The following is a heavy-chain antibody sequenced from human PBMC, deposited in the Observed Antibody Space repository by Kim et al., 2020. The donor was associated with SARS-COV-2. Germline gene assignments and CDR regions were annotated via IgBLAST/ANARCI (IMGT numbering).Heavy chain of an antibody. J-gene: IGHJ3*02. CDR3: VGERMGGAFDM. D-gene: IGHD3-16*01. CDR2: I. Sequence: ICYADSVEGRFTISRDNAKNSLFLQMNSLRDEDTGLYYCVGERMGGAFDMWGRGTMVTVSS. V-gene: IGHV3-48*02.